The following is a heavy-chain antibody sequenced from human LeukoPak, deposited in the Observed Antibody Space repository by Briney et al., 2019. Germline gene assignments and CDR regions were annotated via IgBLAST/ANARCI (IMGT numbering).Heavy chain of an antibody. J-gene: IGHJ4*02. Sequence: ASVKVSCKVSGYTLTELSMHWVRQAPGKGLEWMGWMNPNSGNTGYAQKFQGRVTMTRNTSISTAYMELSGLRSEDTAVYYCARVIVRGVIIPGYWGQGTLVTVSS. V-gene: IGHV1-8*01. CDR3: ARVIVRGVIIPGY. CDR2: MNPNSGNT. CDR1: GYTLTELS. D-gene: IGHD3-10*01.